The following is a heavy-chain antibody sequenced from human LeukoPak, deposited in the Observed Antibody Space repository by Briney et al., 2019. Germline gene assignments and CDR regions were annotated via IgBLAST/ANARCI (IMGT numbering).Heavy chain of an antibody. J-gene: IGHJ3*02. Sequence: GGSLRLSCAASGFTFSSYSMNWVRQAPGKGLEWVSSNSSSSSYIYYADSVKGRFTISRDNAKNSLYLQMNSLRAEDTAVYYCARQLRSAFDIWGQGTMVTVSS. CDR2: NSSSSSYI. V-gene: IGHV3-21*01. D-gene: IGHD1-26*01. CDR1: GFTFSSYS. CDR3: ARQLRSAFDI.